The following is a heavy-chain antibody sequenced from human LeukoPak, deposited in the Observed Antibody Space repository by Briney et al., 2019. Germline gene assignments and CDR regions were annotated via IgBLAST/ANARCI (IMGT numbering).Heavy chain of an antibody. J-gene: IGHJ3*02. D-gene: IGHD2-15*01. CDR3: ARAGDIDAFDI. CDR1: GFTFSDYY. CDR2: ISSSSSYT. V-gene: IGHV3-11*06. Sequence: GGSLRLSCAASGFTFSDYYMSWIRQAPGKGLEWVSYISSSSSYTNYADSVKGRFTISRDNAKNSLYQQMNSLRAEDTAVYYCARAGDIDAFDIWGQGTMVTVSS.